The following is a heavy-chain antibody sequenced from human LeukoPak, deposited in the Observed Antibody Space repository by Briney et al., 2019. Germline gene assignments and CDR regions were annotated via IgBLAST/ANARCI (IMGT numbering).Heavy chain of an antibody. CDR1: GFTLSNYA. J-gene: IGHJ4*02. V-gene: IGHV3-23*01. CDR3: AKLIVASDY. CDR2: ISGGGGGS. Sequence: GGSLRLSCAASGFTLSNYAMSWVRQAPGKGLEWVSSISGGGGGSYYADSVKGRFTISRDNSKNTLYLQMNSLRAEDTAVYYCAKLIVASDYWGQGTLVTVSS. D-gene: IGHD2/OR15-2a*01.